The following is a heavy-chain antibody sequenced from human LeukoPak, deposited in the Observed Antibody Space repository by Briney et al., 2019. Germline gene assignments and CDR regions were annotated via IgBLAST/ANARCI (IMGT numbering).Heavy chain of an antibody. D-gene: IGHD3-22*01. Sequence: SETLSLTCTLSTGFITISSYYWDWIRQPPGKGLEWIGSIYYSGSTYYNPSLKSRVTVSVDTSKNQFSLKLSSVTAADTAVYYCARHSRIIMIGVVITPPDYWGQGTLVTVSS. CDR1: TGFITISSYY. CDR2: IYYSGST. V-gene: IGHV4-39*01. J-gene: IGHJ4*02. CDR3: ARHSRIIMIGVVITPPDY.